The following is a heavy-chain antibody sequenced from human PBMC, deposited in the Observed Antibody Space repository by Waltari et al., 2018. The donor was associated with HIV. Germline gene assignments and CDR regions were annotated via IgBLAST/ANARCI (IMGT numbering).Heavy chain of an antibody. D-gene: IGHD3-9*01. J-gene: IGHJ4*02. CDR3: AKIGTIFGWWKYYFDS. CDR1: GFTPSA. Sequence: QAQLAQSGGRVVQPGTSLRLSCEDSGFTPSAMHWVRQAPGKGLEWVAFISYDGSYKYYTESLKGRFTISRDNSEKLVFLQMDSLSPEDTAVYYCAKIGTIFGWWKYYFDSWGQGTLVTVSS. CDR2: ISYDGSYK. V-gene: IGHV3-30*04.